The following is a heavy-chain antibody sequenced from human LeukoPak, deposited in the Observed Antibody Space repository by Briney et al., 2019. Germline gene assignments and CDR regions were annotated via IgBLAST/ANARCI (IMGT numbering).Heavy chain of an antibody. D-gene: IGHD3-10*01. V-gene: IGHV5-51*01. CDR2: IYPGDSDT. CDR1: GYSFTSYW. J-gene: IGHJ6*02. CDR3: ARRGRGVAQHFYYYYGIDV. Sequence: GESLKISCKGSGYSFTSYWIGWVRQMPGKGLEWMGIIYPGDSDTRYSPSFQGQVTISADKSISTAYLQWSSLKASDTAMYYCARRGRGVAQHFYYYYGIDVWGQGTTVTVSS.